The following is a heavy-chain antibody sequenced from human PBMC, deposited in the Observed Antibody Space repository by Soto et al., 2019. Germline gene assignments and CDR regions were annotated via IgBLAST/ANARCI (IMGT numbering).Heavy chain of an antibody. CDR2: ISYDGSSK. CDR1: GFTFSSYG. D-gene: IGHD1-26*01. V-gene: IGHV3-30*18. Sequence: ESGGGVVQPGRSLRLSCAASGFTFSSYGMHWVRQAPGKGLEWVAVISYDGSSKYYADSVKGRFTISRDNSKNTLYLQMNSLRAEDTAVYYCAKPRGGSYYWFGYWGQGTLVTVSS. J-gene: IGHJ4*02. CDR3: AKPRGGSYYWFGY.